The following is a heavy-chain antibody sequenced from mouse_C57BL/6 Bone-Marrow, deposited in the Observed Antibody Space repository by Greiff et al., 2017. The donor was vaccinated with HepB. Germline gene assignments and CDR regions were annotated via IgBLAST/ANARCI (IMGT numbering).Heavy chain of an antibody. CDR1: GYTFTSYW. D-gene: IGHD2-3*01. V-gene: IGHV1-64*01. CDR2: IHPNSGST. Sequence: VQLQQPGAELVKPGASVKLSCKASGYTFTSYWMHWVKQRPGQGLEWIGMIHPNSGSTNYNEKFKSNATLTVDKSSSTAYMQLSSLTSEDSAVYYCARAGLLPFAYWGQGTLVTVSA. J-gene: IGHJ3*01. CDR3: ARAGLLPFAY.